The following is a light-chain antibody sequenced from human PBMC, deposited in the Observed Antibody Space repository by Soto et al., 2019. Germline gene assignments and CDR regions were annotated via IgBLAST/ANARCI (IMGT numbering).Light chain of an antibody. CDR3: QQSYSTPYT. CDR2: TAS. CDR1: QSISTY. J-gene: IGKJ2*01. V-gene: IGKV1-39*01. Sequence: DIQMTQSPSSLSASVGDRVTITCRASQSISTYLNWYQRKPGKAPNLLIYTASSLQSGVPSRISGSGSGTDFTLTISSLQPEDFATYYCQQSYSTPYTFGQGTKLEIK.